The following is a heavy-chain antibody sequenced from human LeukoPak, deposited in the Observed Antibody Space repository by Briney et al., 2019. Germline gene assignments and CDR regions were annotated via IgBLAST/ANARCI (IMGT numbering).Heavy chain of an antibody. V-gene: IGHV3-23*01. CDR2: ISGSGNST. J-gene: IGHJ6*02. CDR3: AKDARSSRSWWRGMDV. CDR1: GFSFSSYA. D-gene: IGHD6-13*01. Sequence: PGGSLRLSCATSGFSFSSYALNWVRQAPGKGLEWVSGISGSGNSTNYADSVKGRFTISRDNSNNTLYLQMNSLRAEDTAVYYCAKDARSSRSWWRGMDVWGQGTTVTVSS.